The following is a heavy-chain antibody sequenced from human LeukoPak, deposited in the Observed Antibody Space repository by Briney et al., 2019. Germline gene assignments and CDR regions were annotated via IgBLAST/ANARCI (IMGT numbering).Heavy chain of an antibody. V-gene: IGHV3-53*01. CDR1: GFIVSDNY. CDR3: AKGVPDYIHYFDY. CDR2: IYSAGDT. J-gene: IGHJ4*02. D-gene: IGHD3-10*01. Sequence: GGSLRLSCAASGFIVSDNYMTWVRQTPGKGLECVSVIYSAGDTYYADSVKGRFTISRDNSKNTLYLQMNSLRAEDTAVYYCAKGVPDYIHYFDYWGQGTLVTVSS.